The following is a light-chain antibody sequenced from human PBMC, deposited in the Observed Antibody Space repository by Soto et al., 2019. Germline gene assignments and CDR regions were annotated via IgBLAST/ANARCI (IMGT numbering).Light chain of an antibody. CDR1: QSLLHSNGYTY. V-gene: IGKV2-28*01. J-gene: IGKJ4*01. CDR2: LGS. Sequence: VVMTQSPLSLPVTLGEPASISCRSSQSLLHSNGYTYLDWYLQKPGQSPQLLIYLGSNRASGVPDRFSGSGSGTDFTLKISRVEAEDVGVYYCMQALQTPLTFGGGTKVDIK. CDR3: MQALQTPLT.